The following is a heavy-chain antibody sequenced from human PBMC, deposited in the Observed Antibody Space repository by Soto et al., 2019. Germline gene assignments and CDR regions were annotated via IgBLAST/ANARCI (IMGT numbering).Heavy chain of an antibody. CDR1: GYTFTSYG. CDR2: ISAYNGNT. V-gene: IGHV1-18*01. D-gene: IGHD2-15*01. Sequence: GASVKVSCKASGYTFTSYGISWVRQAPGQGLEWMGWISAYNGNTNYAQKLQGRVTMTTDTSTSTAYMELRSLRSDDTAVYYCARVYCSGGSCYLGFGWYYYYMDVWGKGTPVTVSS. J-gene: IGHJ6*03. CDR3: ARVYCSGGSCYLGFGWYYYYMDV.